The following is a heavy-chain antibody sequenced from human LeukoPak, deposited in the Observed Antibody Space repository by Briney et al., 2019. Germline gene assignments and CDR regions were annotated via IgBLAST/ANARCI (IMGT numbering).Heavy chain of an antibody. D-gene: IGHD3-22*01. V-gene: IGHV1-18*01. CDR2: ISAYNGNT. CDR3: ARDGQYYYDSSGNDY. Sequence: ASVKVSCKASGYTFTSYGISWVRQAPGQGLEWMGWISAYNGNTNYAQKLQGRVTMTTDTSTSTAYMELRSLRSDDTAVYYCARDGQYYYDSSGNDYWGQGTLVTVSS. CDR1: GYTFTSYG. J-gene: IGHJ4*02.